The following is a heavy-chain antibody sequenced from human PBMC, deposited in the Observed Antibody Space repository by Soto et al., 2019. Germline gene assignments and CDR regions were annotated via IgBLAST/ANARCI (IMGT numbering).Heavy chain of an antibody. V-gene: IGHV3-30-3*01. J-gene: IGHJ3*02. CDR3: ARDPRQYYDSSGYSDAFDI. CDR1: GFTFSSYS. CDR2: ISYDGSNK. Sequence: QVQLVESGGGVVQPGRSLRLSCAASGFTFSSYSLHWVRQAPGKGLEWVAVISYDGSNKYYADSAKGRFSISRDNSKNTLYLQMNSLRAEDRVVYYCARDPRQYYDSSGYSDAFDIWGQGTMVTVSS. D-gene: IGHD3-22*01.